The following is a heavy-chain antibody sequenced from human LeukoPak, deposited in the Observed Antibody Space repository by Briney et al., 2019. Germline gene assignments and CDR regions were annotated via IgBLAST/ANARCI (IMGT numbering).Heavy chain of an antibody. CDR2: ISGSGGST. Sequence: PGGSLRLSCAASGFTFSSYAMSWVRQAPGKGLEWVSAISGSGGSTYYADSVKGRSTISRDNSKNTLYLQMNSLRAEDTAVYYCARDLGYCTGGTCYPNWFDPWGQGTLVTVSS. D-gene: IGHD2-15*01. J-gene: IGHJ5*02. CDR3: ARDLGYCTGGTCYPNWFDP. CDR1: GFTFSSYA. V-gene: IGHV3-23*01.